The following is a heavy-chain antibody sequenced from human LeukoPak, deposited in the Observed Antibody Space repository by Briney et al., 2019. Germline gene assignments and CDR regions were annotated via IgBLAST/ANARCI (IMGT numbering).Heavy chain of an antibody. D-gene: IGHD1-1*01. CDR3: ARGPTISETGYFDY. J-gene: IGHJ4*03. CDR2: INHRGDT. CDR1: GGSFSAYY. V-gene: IGHV4-34*01. Sequence: PSETLSLTCAVYGGSFSAYYWSWIRQSPGKWLEWIAEINHRGDTNYNPSVKSRVSISVDTSKNQFSLKVTSLTAADTAVYYCARGPTISETGYFDYWGQGTLVTVSS.